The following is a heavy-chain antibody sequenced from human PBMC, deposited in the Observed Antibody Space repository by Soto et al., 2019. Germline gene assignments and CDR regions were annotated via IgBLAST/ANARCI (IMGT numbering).Heavy chain of an antibody. CDR3: ARYGMVYAMGAIDI. V-gene: IGHV3-23*01. CDR2: ISGSGGST. J-gene: IGHJ3*02. CDR1: GFTFSSYA. Sequence: GGSLRLSCAASGFTFSSYAMSWVRQAPGKGLEWVSAISGSGGSTYYADSVKGRFTISRDNSKNTLYLQMNSPRAEDTAVYYCARYGMVYAMGAIDIRGQGTMVTVS. D-gene: IGHD2-8*01.